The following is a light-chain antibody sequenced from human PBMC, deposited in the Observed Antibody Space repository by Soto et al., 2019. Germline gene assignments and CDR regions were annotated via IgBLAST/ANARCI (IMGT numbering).Light chain of an antibody. Sequence: QSVMTQPPSVSAAPGQKVTISCSGSSSNIGGNSVSWYQQLPGTAPKLLIYDDNKRPSGTPDRFSGSKSGTSATLVITELQTGDEADYYCGTWDSTLSSDVFGGGTKLTVL. CDR1: SSNIGGNS. CDR3: GTWDSTLSSDV. J-gene: IGLJ3*02. CDR2: DDN. V-gene: IGLV1-51*01.